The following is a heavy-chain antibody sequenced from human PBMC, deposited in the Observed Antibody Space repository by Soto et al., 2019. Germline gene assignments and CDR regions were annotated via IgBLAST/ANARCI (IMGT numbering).Heavy chain of an antibody. V-gene: IGHV3-30-3*01. D-gene: IGHD6-6*01. CDR1: EFTFNNFA. CDR2: ISYDGNNK. J-gene: IGHJ6*02. Sequence: GGSLRLSCDASEFTFNNFAMHWVRQAPGKGLEWVALISYDGNNKYYEDSVKGRFTISRDNSKNTLYLQMNSLRAEDTAVYYCARNQAQYSSSYYYGMDVWGHGTTVTVSS. CDR3: ARNQAQYSSSYYYGMDV.